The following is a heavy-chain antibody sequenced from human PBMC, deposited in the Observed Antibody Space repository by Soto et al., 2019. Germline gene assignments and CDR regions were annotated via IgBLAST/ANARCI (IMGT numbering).Heavy chain of an antibody. Sequence: SETLSLTCAVYGGSFSGYYWSWIRQPPGKGLEWIGEINHSGSTNYNPSLKSRVTISVDTSKNQFSLKLSSVTAADTAVYYCARGYKTAMVNFDYWGQGTLVTVSS. CDR1: GGSFSGYY. CDR2: INHSGST. CDR3: ARGYKTAMVNFDY. V-gene: IGHV4-34*01. J-gene: IGHJ4*02. D-gene: IGHD5-18*01.